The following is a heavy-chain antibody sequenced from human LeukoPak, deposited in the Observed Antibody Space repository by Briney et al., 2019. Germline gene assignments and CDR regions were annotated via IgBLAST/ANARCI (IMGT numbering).Heavy chain of an antibody. CDR1: GFTFSSYA. V-gene: IGHV3-23*01. J-gene: IGHJ5*02. CDR2: ISGSGTNT. D-gene: IGHD3-3*01. Sequence: GGSLTLSCAASGFTFSSYAMSWVRQAPGKGLEWVSAISGSGTNTEYADSVKGRFTISRDNSKNTLYLQMNSLRAEDTALYYCAKSHERPVFGVGNCFDPWGQGTLVTVSS. CDR3: AKSHERPVFGVGNCFDP.